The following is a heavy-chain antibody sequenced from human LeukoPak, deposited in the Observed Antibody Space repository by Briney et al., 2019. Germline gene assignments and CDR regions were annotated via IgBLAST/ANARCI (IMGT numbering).Heavy chain of an antibody. CDR3: AKGRGYSYHPNWDY. J-gene: IGHJ4*02. CDR1: GFTFSSYG. D-gene: IGHD5-18*01. V-gene: IGHV3-30*18. Sequence: GGSLRPSCAASGFTFSSYGMHWVRQAPGKGLEWVAVISYDGSNKYYADSVKGRFTISRDNSRNTLYLQMNSLRAEDTAVYYCAKGRGYSYHPNWDYWGQGTLVTVSS. CDR2: ISYDGSNK.